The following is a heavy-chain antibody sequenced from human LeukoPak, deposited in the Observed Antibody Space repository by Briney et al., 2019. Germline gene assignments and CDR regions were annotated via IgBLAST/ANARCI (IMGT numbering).Heavy chain of an antibody. V-gene: IGHV3-30*18. CDR2: ISYDGSNK. Sequence: GGSLRLSCAASGFTFSSYGMHWVRQAPGKGLEWVAVISYDGSNKYYADSVRGRFTISRDNSKNTLYLQMNSLRAEDTAVYYCAKEGGTLEWLLFYDYWGQGTLVTVSS. CDR1: GFTFSSYG. CDR3: AKEGGTLEWLLFYDY. D-gene: IGHD3-3*01. J-gene: IGHJ4*02.